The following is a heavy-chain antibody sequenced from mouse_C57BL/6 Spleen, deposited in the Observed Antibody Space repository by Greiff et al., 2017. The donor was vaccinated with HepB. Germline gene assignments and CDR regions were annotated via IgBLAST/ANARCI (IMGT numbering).Heavy chain of an antibody. Sequence: QVQLQQPGAELVKPGASVKMSCKASGYTFTSYWITWVKQRPGQGLEWIGDIYPGSGSTNYNEKFKSKATLTVDTSSSTAYMQLSSLTSEDSAVYYCAREIANWDGGYFDFWGTGTTVTVSS. CDR3: AREIANWDGGYFDF. D-gene: IGHD4-1*01. CDR1: GYTFTSYW. J-gene: IGHJ1*03. V-gene: IGHV1-55*01. CDR2: IYPGSGST.